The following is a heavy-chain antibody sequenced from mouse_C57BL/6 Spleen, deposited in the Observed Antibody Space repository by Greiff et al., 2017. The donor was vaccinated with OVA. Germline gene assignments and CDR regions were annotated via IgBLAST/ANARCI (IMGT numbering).Heavy chain of an antibody. CDR3: ASRDSSGSAWFAY. D-gene: IGHD3-2*02. CDR2: ISDGGSYT. V-gene: IGHV5-4*03. CDR1: GFTFSSYA. J-gene: IGHJ3*01. Sequence: EVKLVESGGGLVKPGGSLKLSCAASGFTFSSYAMSWVRQTPEKRLEWVATISDGGSYTYYPDNVKGRFTISRDNAKNNLYLQMSHLKSEDTAMYYCASRDSSGSAWFAYWGPGTLVTVSA.